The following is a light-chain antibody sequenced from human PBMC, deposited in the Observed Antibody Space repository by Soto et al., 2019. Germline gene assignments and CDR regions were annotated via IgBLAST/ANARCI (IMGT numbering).Light chain of an antibody. V-gene: IGKV1-17*01. Sequence: DIPMTQSPSSLSASVRDRVTITCRASQGIGNDLGWYQQKPGKAPKRLIYTASSLQSGVPSRFSGSGSGTEFTLTISSLQPEDFATYYCLQHNSFPFTFGPGTKVDIK. CDR3: LQHNSFPFT. CDR1: QGIGND. CDR2: TAS. J-gene: IGKJ3*01.